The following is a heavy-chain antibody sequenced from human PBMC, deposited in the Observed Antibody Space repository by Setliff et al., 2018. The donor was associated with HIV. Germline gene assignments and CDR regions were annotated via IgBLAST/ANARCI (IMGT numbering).Heavy chain of an antibody. D-gene: IGHD6-13*01. CDR3: ARGRAGTGLDP. V-gene: IGHV4-4*07. Sequence: SETLSLTCSVSGGYLDSYSWSWIRQPAGKGLEWIGQVYSSGFTDYNPSLKSRVTLSADPSKTEVSLKMSSVTAADTAVYYCARGRAGTGLDPWGQGTLVTVSS. J-gene: IGHJ5*02. CDR1: GGYLDSYS. CDR2: VYSSGFT.